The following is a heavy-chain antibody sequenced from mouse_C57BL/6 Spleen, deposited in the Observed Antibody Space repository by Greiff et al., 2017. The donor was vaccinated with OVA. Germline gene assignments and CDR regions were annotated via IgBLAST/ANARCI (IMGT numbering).Heavy chain of an antibody. CDR3: ARWSRSSKGAMDY. CDR1: GYTFTDYY. Sequence: EVQLQQSGPELVKPGASVKISCKASGYTFTDYYMNWVKQSHGKSLEWIGDINPNNGGTSYNQKFKGKATLTVDKSSSTAYMELRSLTSEDSAVYYCARWSRSSKGAMDYWGQGTSVTVSS. D-gene: IGHD1-1*01. V-gene: IGHV1-26*01. J-gene: IGHJ4*01. CDR2: INPNNGGT.